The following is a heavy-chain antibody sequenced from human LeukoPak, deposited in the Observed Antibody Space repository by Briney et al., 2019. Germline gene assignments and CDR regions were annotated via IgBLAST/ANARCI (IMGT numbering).Heavy chain of an antibody. D-gene: IGHD2-15*01. V-gene: IGHV3-23*01. CDR2: ISGSGDII. J-gene: IGHJ4*02. Sequence: PGGSLRLSCAASGFTFSTYAMIWVRQAPEKGLEWVSTISGSGDIIYYADSVKGRFTISRDNSKNTLYLQMNSLSAEDTAIYYCAKDVRGGCIGDTCYYWGQGTLVTVSS. CDR3: AKDVRGGCIGDTCYY. CDR1: GFTFSTYA.